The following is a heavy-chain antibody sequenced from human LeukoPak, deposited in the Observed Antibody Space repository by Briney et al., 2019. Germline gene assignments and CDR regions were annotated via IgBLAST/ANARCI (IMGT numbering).Heavy chain of an antibody. V-gene: IGHV3-30*04. CDR3: ARDSNYYGSGSYLTD. Sequence: GGSLRLSCAASGFTFSSYAMHWVRQAPGKGLEWVAVISYDGSNKYYADSVKGRFTISRDNSKNTLYLQMNSLRAEDTAVYYCARDSNYYGSGSYLTDWGQGTLVTVSS. J-gene: IGHJ4*02. CDR1: GFTFSSYA. CDR2: ISYDGSNK. D-gene: IGHD3-10*01.